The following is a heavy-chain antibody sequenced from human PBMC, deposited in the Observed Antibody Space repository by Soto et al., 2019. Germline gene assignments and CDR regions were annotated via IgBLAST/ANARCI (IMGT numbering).Heavy chain of an antibody. CDR3: ARAFGVVIISRWFDP. CDR1: GGAISSSNW. V-gene: IGHV4-4*02. D-gene: IGHD3-3*01. Sequence: PSETLSLTCGVSGGAISSSNWWSWVRQPPGKGLEWIGEIYHSGSTNYNPSLKSRVTISVDKSKNQFSLKLSSVTAADTAVYYCARAFGVVIISRWFDPWGQGTLVTV. CDR2: IYHSGST. J-gene: IGHJ5*02.